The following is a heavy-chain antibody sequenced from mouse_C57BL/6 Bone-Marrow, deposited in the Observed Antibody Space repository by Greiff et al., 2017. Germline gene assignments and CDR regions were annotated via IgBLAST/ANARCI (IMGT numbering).Heavy chain of an antibody. CDR3: ARSPDYYYGSSWDFDV. V-gene: IGHV1-19*01. CDR2: INPYNGGT. J-gene: IGHJ1*03. Sequence: VQLQQSGPVLVKPGASVKMSCKASGYTFTDYYMNWVKQSHGKSLEWIGVINPYNGGTSYNQKFKGKDTLTVDKSSSTAYMELNSLTSEDSAVYYCARSPDYYYGSSWDFDVWGTGTTVTVSS. CDR1: GYTFTDYY. D-gene: IGHD1-1*01.